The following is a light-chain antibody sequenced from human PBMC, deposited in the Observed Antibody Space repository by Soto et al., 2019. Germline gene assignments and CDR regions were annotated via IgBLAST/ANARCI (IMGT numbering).Light chain of an antibody. J-gene: IGLJ2*01. CDR2: DVS. CDR1: SSDVGGYNY. Sequence: QSARTQPASVSGSPGQSITISCTGTSSDVGGYNYVSWYQQHPGKAPKLMIYDVSNRPSGVSNRFSGSKSGNTASLTISGLQAEDEAYYYCSSYTSSSTLVVFGGGTKLTVL. V-gene: IGLV2-14*01. CDR3: SSYTSSSTLVV.